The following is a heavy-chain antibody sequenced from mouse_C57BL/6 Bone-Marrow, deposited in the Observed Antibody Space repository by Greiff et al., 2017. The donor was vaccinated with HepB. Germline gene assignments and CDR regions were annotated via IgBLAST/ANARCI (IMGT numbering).Heavy chain of an antibody. CDR1: GYPFTSHW. D-gene: IGHD3-2*02. Sequence: QVQLQQSGPELVRPGASVKISCKAPGYPFTSHWMQWVRRRPGQGLEWIGGIFPGSGSTYYNEKFKGKATLTVDTSSSTAYMQLSSLTSEDSAVYFCARGGTAQATRAMDYWGQGTSVTVSS. CDR3: ARGGTAQATRAMDY. J-gene: IGHJ4*01. V-gene: IGHV1-56*01. CDR2: IFPGSGST.